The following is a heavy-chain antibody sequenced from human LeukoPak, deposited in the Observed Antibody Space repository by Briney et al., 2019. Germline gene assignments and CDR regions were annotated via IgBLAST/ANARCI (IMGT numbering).Heavy chain of an antibody. J-gene: IGHJ6*02. CDR2: ISSSSSTI. CDR1: GFTFSSYS. Sequence: TGGSLRLSCAASGFTFSSYSMNWVRQAPGKGLEWVSYISSSSSTIYYADSVKGRFTISRDNAKNSLYLQMNGLRAGDTAVYYCARDLWVRGYYYGMDVWGQGTTVTVSS. V-gene: IGHV3-48*01. CDR3: ARDLWVRGYYYGMDV. D-gene: IGHD5-12*01.